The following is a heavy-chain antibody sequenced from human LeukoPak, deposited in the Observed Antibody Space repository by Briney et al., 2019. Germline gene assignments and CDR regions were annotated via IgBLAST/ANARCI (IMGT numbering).Heavy chain of an antibody. Sequence: SGGSLRLSCAASGFTFSNYWMNWVRQAPGKGLEWVANIKQDGSEKYYVDSVKGRFTISRDNAKNSLYLQMNSLRAEDTAVYYCANYGDYGTIDYWGQGTLVTVSS. J-gene: IGHJ4*02. CDR2: IKQDGSEK. CDR3: ANYGDYGTIDY. D-gene: IGHD4-17*01. V-gene: IGHV3-7*01. CDR1: GFTFSNYW.